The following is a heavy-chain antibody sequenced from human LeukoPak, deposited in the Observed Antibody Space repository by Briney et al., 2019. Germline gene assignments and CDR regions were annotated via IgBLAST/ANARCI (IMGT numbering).Heavy chain of an antibody. Sequence: PLETLSLTCAVYGGSFSGYYWSWIRQPPGKGLEWIGEINHSGSTNYNPSLKSRVTISVDTSKNQFSLKLSSVTAADTAVYYCARRQGSYQSFDYWGQGTLVTVSS. D-gene: IGHD3-16*02. V-gene: IGHV4-34*01. CDR3: ARRQGSYQSFDY. J-gene: IGHJ4*02. CDR1: GGSFSGYY. CDR2: INHSGST.